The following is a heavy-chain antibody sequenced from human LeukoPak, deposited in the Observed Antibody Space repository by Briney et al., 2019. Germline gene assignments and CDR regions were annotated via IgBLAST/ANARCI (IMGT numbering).Heavy chain of an antibody. CDR2: LSYDGSNK. V-gene: IGHV3-30-3*01. J-gene: IGHJ6*02. CDR3: ARDHMVRGPRWDYGMDV. D-gene: IGHD3-10*01. CDR1: GFTFSNYA. Sequence: GGSLRLSCAASGFTFSNYAMHWVRQAPGKGLEWVAALSYDGSNKYYADSVKGRFTISRDNSKNTLYLQMNSLRAEDTAVYYCARDHMVRGPRWDYGMDVWGQGTTVTVSS.